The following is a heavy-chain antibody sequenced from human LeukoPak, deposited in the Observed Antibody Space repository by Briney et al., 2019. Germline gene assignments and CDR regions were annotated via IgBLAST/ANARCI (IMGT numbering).Heavy chain of an antibody. V-gene: IGHV3-21*01. CDR2: ISSSSSYI. CDR1: GFTFSSYS. D-gene: IGHD3-10*01. Sequence: PGGSLRLSCAASGFTFSSYSMNWVRQAPGKGLEWVSSISSSSSYIYYADSVKGRFTISRDNAKNSLYLQMNSLRAEDTAVYYCARVADMVRGVIHYYFDYLGQGTLVNVSS. J-gene: IGHJ4*01. CDR3: ARVADMVRGVIHYYFDY.